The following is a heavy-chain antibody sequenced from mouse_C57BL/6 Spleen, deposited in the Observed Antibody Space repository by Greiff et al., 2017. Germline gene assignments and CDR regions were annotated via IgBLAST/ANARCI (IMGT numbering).Heavy chain of an antibody. CDR3: AREEDGSSHFDY. V-gene: IGHV5-4*01. D-gene: IGHD1-1*01. CDR1: GFTFSSYA. J-gene: IGHJ2*01. CDR2: ISDGGSYT. Sequence: LVESGGGLVKPGGSLKLSCAASGFTFSSYAMSWVRQTPEKRLEWVATISDGGSYTYYPDNVKGRFTISRDNAKNNLYLQMSHLKSEDTAMYYCAREEDGSSHFDYWGQGTTLTVSS.